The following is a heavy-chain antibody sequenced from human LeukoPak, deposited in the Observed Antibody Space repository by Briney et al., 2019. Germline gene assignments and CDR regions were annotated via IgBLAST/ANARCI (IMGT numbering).Heavy chain of an antibody. D-gene: IGHD2-8*01. CDR1: GGSISSYY. CDR3: ARDRGYCTNGVCFDYYYYMDV. Sequence: PSETLSLTCTVSGGSISSYYWSWIRQPPGKGLEWIGYIYYSGSTNYNPSLKSRVTISVDTSKNQFSLKLSSVTAADTAVYYCARDRGYCTNGVCFDYYYYMDVWGKGTTVTVSS. V-gene: IGHV4-59*01. CDR2: IYYSGST. J-gene: IGHJ6*03.